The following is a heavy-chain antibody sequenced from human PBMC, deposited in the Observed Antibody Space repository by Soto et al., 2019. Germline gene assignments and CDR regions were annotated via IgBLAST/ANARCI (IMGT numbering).Heavy chain of an antibody. Sequence: PGGSLRLSCAASGFTFSSYAMSWVRQAPGKGLEWVSAISGSGGSTYYADSVKGRFTISRDNAKNSLYLQMNSLRAEDTAVYYCARVGYDFWSGYDSYYYYMDVCGKGTTVTVSS. V-gene: IGHV3-23*01. CDR2: ISGSGGST. CDR3: ARVGYDFWSGYDSYYYYMDV. J-gene: IGHJ6*03. CDR1: GFTFSSYA. D-gene: IGHD3-3*01.